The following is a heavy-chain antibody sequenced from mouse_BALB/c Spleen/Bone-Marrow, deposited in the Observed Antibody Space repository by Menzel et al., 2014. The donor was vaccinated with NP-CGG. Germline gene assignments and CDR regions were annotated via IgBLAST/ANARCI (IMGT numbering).Heavy chain of an antibody. Sequence: EVKVVESGGGLVQPGGSLRLSCATSGSTFTDYYMSWVRQPPEKALEWLGFTRNKGNGYTTEYSASVKGRFTISRDNSQSILYLQMNTLRAEDSATYYCARDDYGFDYWGQGTTLTVSS. CDR3: ARDDYGFDY. D-gene: IGHD1-1*01. V-gene: IGHV7-3*02. CDR2: TRNKGNGYTT. CDR1: GSTFTDYY. J-gene: IGHJ2*01.